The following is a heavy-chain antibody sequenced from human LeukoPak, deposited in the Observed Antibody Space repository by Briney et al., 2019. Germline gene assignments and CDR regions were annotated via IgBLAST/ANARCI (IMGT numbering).Heavy chain of an antibody. CDR1: GFTFSSYS. CDR2: ISSSSSYI. V-gene: IGHV3-21*01. D-gene: IGHD6-13*01. CDR3: ARIPAAAGRGY. Sequence: GGSLRLSCAASGFTFSSYSMNWVRQAPGNGLEWVSSISSSSSYIYYADSVKGRFTISRDNAKNSLYLQMNNLRAEDTAVYYCARIPAAAGRGYWGQGTLVTVSS. J-gene: IGHJ4*02.